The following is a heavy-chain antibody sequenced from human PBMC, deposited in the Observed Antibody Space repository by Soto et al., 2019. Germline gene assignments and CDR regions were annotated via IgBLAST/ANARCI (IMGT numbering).Heavy chain of an antibody. D-gene: IGHD1-26*01. V-gene: IGHV4-38-2*01. Sequence: SETLSLTCVVSNFSISSGYYWGWIRQSPGKGLEWIASIYRSGTTSYNPSLKSRVTISVDPSKNQFSLMLTAVTAADTAVYYCARTHSGSYYSVFNYWGRGSLVTVPQ. CDR3: ARTHSGSYYSVFNY. CDR1: NFSISSGYY. J-gene: IGHJ4*02. CDR2: IYRSGTT.